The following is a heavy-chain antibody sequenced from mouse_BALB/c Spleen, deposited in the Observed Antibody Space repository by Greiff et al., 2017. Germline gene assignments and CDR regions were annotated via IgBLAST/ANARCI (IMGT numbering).Heavy chain of an antibody. V-gene: IGHV14-3*02. CDR1: GFNIKDTY. CDR2: IDPANGNT. CDR3: ARSDYGSSYVDAMDY. J-gene: IGHJ4*01. D-gene: IGHD1-1*01. Sequence: EVQLQQSGAELVKPGASVKLSCTASGFNIKDTYMHWVKQRPEQGLEWIGRIDPANGNTKYDPKFQGKATITADTSSNTAYLQLSSLTSEDTAVYYCARSDYGSSYVDAMDYWGQGTSVTVSS.